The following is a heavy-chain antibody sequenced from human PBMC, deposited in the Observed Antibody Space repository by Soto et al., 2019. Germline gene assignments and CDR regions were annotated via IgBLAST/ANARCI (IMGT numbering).Heavy chain of an antibody. J-gene: IGHJ4*02. CDR2: ISYTGST. CDR3: ARSYDSSSSGFDH. D-gene: IGHD3-22*01. CDR1: GGSISSTSFY. Sequence: SETLSLTCTVSGGSISSTSFYWGWIRQPPGKGLEWIGSISYTGSTYYNPSLKSRVSISVDMSKNQFSLTLSSLTAADRAVYYCARSYDSSSSGFDHWGQGTLVTVSS. V-gene: IGHV4-39*01.